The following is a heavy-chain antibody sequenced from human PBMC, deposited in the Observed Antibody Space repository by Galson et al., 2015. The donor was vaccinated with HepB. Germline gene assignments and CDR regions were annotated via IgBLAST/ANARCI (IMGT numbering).Heavy chain of an antibody. CDR3: AKDPYLKSALAGTKAGFDY. D-gene: IGHD6-19*01. CDR2: ISYDGSNK. J-gene: IGHJ4*02. CDR1: GFTFSNYG. Sequence: SLRLSCAASGFTFSNYGMHWVRQAPGKGLEWVAVISYDGSNKYYADSVKGRFTISRDNSKNTLYLQMNSLRAEDTALYYCAKDPYLKSALAGTKAGFDYWGQGTLVTVSS. V-gene: IGHV3-30*18.